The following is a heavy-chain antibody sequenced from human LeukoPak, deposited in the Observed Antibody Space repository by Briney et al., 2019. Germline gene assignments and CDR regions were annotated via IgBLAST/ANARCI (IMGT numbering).Heavy chain of an antibody. Sequence: ASVKVSCKASGYTFTGYYMRWVRQAPGQGLEWMGWINPNSGGTNYAQKFQGRVTMTRDTSISTAYMELSRLRSDDTAVYYCAREGDYAYYMDVWGKGTTVTISS. V-gene: IGHV1-2*02. D-gene: IGHD4-17*01. CDR2: INPNSGGT. J-gene: IGHJ6*03. CDR3: AREGDYAYYMDV. CDR1: GYTFTGYY.